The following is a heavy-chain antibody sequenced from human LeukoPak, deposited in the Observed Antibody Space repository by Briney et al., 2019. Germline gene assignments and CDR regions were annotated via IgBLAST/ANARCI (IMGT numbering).Heavy chain of an antibody. CDR1: GGSFSGYY. CDR3: ARDIHDSSGYYYGVPNAFDI. D-gene: IGHD3-22*01. CDR2: INHSGST. Sequence: PSETLSLTCAVYGGSFSGYYWSWIRQPPGKGLEWIGEINHSGSTNYNPSLKSRVTISVDTSKNQFSLKLSSVTAADTAVYYCARDIHDSSGYYYGVPNAFDIWGQGTMVTVSS. V-gene: IGHV4-34*09. J-gene: IGHJ3*02.